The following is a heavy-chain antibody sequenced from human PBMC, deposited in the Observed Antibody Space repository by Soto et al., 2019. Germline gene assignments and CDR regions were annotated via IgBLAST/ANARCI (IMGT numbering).Heavy chain of an antibody. Sequence: QVQLVESGGGVVQTGRSLRLSCAASGFTFSSYGMHWVRQAPGKGLEWVAVISYDGSNKYYADSVKGRFTISRDNSKNTLYLQMNSLRAEDTAEYYCAKDDSIAVAGTGYYGMDVWGQGTTVTVSS. CDR1: GFTFSSYG. J-gene: IGHJ6*02. CDR2: ISYDGSNK. V-gene: IGHV3-30*18. CDR3: AKDDSIAVAGTGYYGMDV. D-gene: IGHD6-19*01.